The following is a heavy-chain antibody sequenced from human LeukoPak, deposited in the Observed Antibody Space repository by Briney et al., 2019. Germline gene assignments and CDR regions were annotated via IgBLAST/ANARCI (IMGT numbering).Heavy chain of an antibody. CDR1: GGSIGRSSYY. CDR2: IYYSGST. CDR3: ARQAAQTYDY. J-gene: IGHJ4*02. V-gene: IGHV4-39*01. Sequence: KPSETLSLTCTVSGGSIGRSSYYWGWIRQPPGKGLEWIGNIYYSGSTSYNPSLKSRVTISVDTSKNQFSLKLSSVTAADTAVYYCARQAAQTYDYWGQGTLVTVSS.